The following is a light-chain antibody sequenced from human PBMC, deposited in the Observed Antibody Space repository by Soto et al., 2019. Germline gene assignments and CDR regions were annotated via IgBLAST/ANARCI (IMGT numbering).Light chain of an antibody. V-gene: IGKV1-39*01. CDR2: AAS. J-gene: IGKJ4*01. CDR1: QNINNY. CDR3: QQNSSTPGLT. Sequence: DIQMTQSPSSLSASVGDRVTITCRASQNINNYLNWYQQKPGKAPKLLIYAASSLESGVPSRFSGSGFGTDFTLSISSPQPEDFATYYCQQNSSTPGLTFGGGTKVEIK.